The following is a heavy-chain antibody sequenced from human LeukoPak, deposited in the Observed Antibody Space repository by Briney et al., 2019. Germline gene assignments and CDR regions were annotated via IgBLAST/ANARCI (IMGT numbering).Heavy chain of an antibody. CDR2: ISSSNSYI. D-gene: IGHD4-17*01. Sequence: GGSLRLSCAASGFTFSSYSMNWVRQAPGKGLEWVSSISSSNSYIYYADSVKGRFTISRDNAKNSLYLQMNSLRAEDTAVYYCARWARMTAVTPGYWGQGTLVTVSS. CDR1: GFTFSSYS. V-gene: IGHV3-21*01. J-gene: IGHJ4*02. CDR3: ARWARMTAVTPGY.